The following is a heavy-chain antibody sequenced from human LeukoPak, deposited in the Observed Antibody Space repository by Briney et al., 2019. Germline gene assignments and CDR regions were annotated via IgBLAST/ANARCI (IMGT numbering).Heavy chain of an antibody. CDR3: ARIPGYDFWSGYYGDFDY. CDR2: IYYSGST. V-gene: IGHV4-39*01. Sequence: PSETLSLTCTVSGGSISSSSYYWGWIRQPPGKGLEWIGSIYYSGSTYYNPSLKSRVTISVDTSKNQFSLKLSSVTAADTAVYYCARIPGYDFWSGYYGDFDYWGQGTLVTVSS. CDR1: GGSISSSSYY. J-gene: IGHJ4*02. D-gene: IGHD3-3*01.